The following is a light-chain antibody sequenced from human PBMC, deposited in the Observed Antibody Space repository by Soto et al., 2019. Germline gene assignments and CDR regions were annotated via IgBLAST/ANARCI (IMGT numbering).Light chain of an antibody. J-gene: IGKJ5*01. CDR3: QQYGGSPSIT. CDR1: QSVSSN. CDR2: GAS. Sequence: EIVMTQSPAAVSVSPWERATLSCRASQSVSSNLAWYQQKPGQAPRLLIYGASTRATGIPARFSGSGSGTDFTLTISRLEPEDFAVYYCQQYGGSPSITFGQGTRLEIK. V-gene: IGKV3-20*01.